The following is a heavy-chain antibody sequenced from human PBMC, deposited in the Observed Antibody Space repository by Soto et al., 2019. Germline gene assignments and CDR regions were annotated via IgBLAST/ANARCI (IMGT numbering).Heavy chain of an antibody. CDR1: GGTFSSYA. Sequence: QVQLVQSGAEVKKPGSSVKVSCKASGGTFSSYAISWVRQAPGQGLEWMGGIITIFGTANYAQKFQGRVTITADKSTSTAYMELSSLRSEDTAVYYCARSLCGGDCYYPPNWYFDLWGRGTLVTVSS. CDR2: IITIFGTA. V-gene: IGHV1-69*06. J-gene: IGHJ2*01. D-gene: IGHD2-21*02. CDR3: ARSLCGGDCYYPPNWYFDL.